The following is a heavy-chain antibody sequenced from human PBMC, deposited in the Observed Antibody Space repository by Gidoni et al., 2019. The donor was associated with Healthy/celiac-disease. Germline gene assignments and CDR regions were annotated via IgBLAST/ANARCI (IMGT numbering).Heavy chain of an antibody. CDR2: ISSSSSTI. V-gene: IGHV3-48*01. Sequence: EVQLVESGGGLVQPGGSLRLSCAASGFTFSSYSMNWVRQAPGTGLEWVSYISSSSSTIYYADSVKGRFTISRDNAKNSLYLQMNSLRAEDTAVYYCARGSGDGDYYYYYYGMDVWGQGTTVTVSS. CDR3: ARGSGDGDYYYYYYGMDV. CDR1: GFTFSSYS. D-gene: IGHD4-17*01. J-gene: IGHJ6*02.